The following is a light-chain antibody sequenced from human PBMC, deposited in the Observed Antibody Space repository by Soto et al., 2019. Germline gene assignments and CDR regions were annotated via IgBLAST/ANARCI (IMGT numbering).Light chain of an antibody. Sequence: DVVLTQTPLTLSVTPGQPASISCKSSQDLLHSDGIAYFSWFQQRPGRSPRRLIYKVSNRDSGVPARFSGSGSGTDFALKISRVEAEDVGVYYCMQGTHWPITFGQGTRLEIK. CDR2: KVS. CDR3: MQGTHWPIT. J-gene: IGKJ5*01. V-gene: IGKV2-30*02. CDR1: QDLLHSDGIAY.